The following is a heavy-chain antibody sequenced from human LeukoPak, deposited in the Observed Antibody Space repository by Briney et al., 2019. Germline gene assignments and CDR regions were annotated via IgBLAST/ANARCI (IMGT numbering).Heavy chain of an antibody. Sequence: SQTLSLTCTVSGGSISSGSYYWSWIRQPAGKGLEWIGRIYTSGSTNYNPSLKSRVTISVDTSKNQFSLKLSSVTAADTAVYYCASLPTYCYDSSGYYYSWGQGTLVTVSS. J-gene: IGHJ4*02. CDR3: ASLPTYCYDSSGYYYS. V-gene: IGHV4-61*02. CDR1: GGSISSGSYY. CDR2: IYTSGST. D-gene: IGHD3-22*01.